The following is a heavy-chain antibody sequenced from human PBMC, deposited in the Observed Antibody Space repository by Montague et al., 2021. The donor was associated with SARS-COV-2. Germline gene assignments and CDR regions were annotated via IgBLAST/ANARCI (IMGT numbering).Heavy chain of an antibody. D-gene: IGHD6-6*01. Sequence: SETLSLTCAVYGSSFSGYYWSLIRQPPGKGLEWIGVIYQGGGTNYNPALERRVTISMDTSKNQFSLKLSSVTAADTAVYYCARGVRQLGVRYYYYYIDVWDTGTTVTV. V-gene: IGHV4-34*01. CDR2: IYQGGGT. CDR3: ARGVRQLGVRYYYYYIDV. J-gene: IGHJ6*03. CDR1: GSSFSGYY.